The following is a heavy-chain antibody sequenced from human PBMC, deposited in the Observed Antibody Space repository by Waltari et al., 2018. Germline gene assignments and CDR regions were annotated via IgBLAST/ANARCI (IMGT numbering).Heavy chain of an antibody. D-gene: IGHD6-6*01. CDR2: INLSGSD. Sequence: QVQLQQWGAGLLKPSETLSLTCAVYGGSFSGYYWRWIRQPPGKGLEWIGEINLSGSDNYNPPLKIRVTISVDTYKNEVSLKRSSVPAADTALYSCASRAAPHSSSSMGSWFDPWGQGTLVTVSS. CDR1: GGSFSGYY. V-gene: IGHV4-34*01. CDR3: ASRAAPHSSSSMGSWFDP. J-gene: IGHJ5*02.